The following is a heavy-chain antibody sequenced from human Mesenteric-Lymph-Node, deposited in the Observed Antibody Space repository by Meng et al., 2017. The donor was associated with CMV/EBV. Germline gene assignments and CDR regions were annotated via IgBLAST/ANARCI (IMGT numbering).Heavy chain of an antibody. CDR3: AREQRGYCTSTSCPSRWFDP. V-gene: IGHV3-74*01. Sequence: GGSLRLSCAASGFTFSRYWMHWVRQVPGKGLVWVSRINSDGSTTNYADSVKGRFTISRDNAKNTLYLQMNSLRAEDTAVYYCAREQRGYCTSTSCPSRWFDPWGQGTLVTVSS. CDR2: INSDGSTT. CDR1: GFTFSRYW. J-gene: IGHJ5*02. D-gene: IGHD2-2*01.